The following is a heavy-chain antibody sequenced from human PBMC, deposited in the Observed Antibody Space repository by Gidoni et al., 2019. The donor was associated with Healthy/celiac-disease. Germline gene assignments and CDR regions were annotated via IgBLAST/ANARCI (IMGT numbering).Heavy chain of an antibody. CDR3: ARDGSRGWLQDWYFDL. CDR2: IKQDGSKK. J-gene: IGHJ2*01. Sequence: EVQLVESGGGLVQPGGSLRHSGAASGFTLSSDWMSWVRQAPGKGLEWVANIKQDGSKKYYVASVKGRFTISRDNAKNSLYLQMNSLRAEDTAVYYCARDGSRGWLQDWYFDLWGRGTLVTVSS. CDR1: GFTLSSDW. D-gene: IGHD5-12*01. V-gene: IGHV3-7*03.